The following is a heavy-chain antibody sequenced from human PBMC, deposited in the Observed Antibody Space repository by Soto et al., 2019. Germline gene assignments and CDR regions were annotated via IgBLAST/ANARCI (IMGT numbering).Heavy chain of an antibody. D-gene: IGHD3-22*01. CDR1: GFSLSTSGVG. V-gene: IGHV2-5*02. CDR3: ANRQAYYYDSSGYYNY. J-gene: IGHJ4*02. CDR2: IYWDDDK. Sequence: SGPTLVNPTQTLTLTCTFSGFSLSTSGVGVGWIRQPPGKALEWLALIYWDDDKRDSPSLKSRLTITKDTSKNQVVLTMTNMDPVDTATYYCANRQAYYYDSSGYYNYWGQGTLVTVSS.